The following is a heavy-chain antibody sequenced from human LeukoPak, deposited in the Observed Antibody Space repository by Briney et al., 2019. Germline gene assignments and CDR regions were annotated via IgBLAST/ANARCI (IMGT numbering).Heavy chain of an antibody. CDR1: GFPFSSYG. V-gene: IGHV3-30*18. CDR3: AKGTGSYDRYYYYGMDV. D-gene: IGHD3-10*01. CDR2: ISYDGSNK. J-gene: IGHJ6*04. Sequence: GRSLRLSCAASGFPFSSYGMHWVRQAPGKGLEWVAVISYDGSNKYYADSVKGRFTISRDNSKNTLYLQMNSLRAEDTAVYYCAKGTGSYDRYYYYGMDVWGKGTTVTVSS.